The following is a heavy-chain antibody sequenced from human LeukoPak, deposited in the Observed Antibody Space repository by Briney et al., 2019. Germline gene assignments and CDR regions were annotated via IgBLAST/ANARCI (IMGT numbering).Heavy chain of an antibody. CDR1: GFTFSSYS. Sequence: PGGSLRLSCAASGFTFSSYSMNWVRQAPGKGLEWVSSISSRSSYIYYADLVKGLFTISRDNAKNSLYLQMNGLRAEDTAVYYCASSEVAMAGTQFDYWGQGTLVTVSS. J-gene: IGHJ4*02. CDR2: ISSRSSYI. CDR3: ASSEVAMAGTQFDY. D-gene: IGHD6-19*01. V-gene: IGHV3-21*01.